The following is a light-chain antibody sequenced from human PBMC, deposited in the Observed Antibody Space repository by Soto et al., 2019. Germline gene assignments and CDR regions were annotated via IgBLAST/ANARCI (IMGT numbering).Light chain of an antibody. J-gene: IGLJ1*01. CDR3: SSYTSSS. CDR1: SSDVGGYNY. CDR2: DVS. V-gene: IGLV2-14*01. Sequence: QSALTQPASVSGSPGQSITISCTGTSSDVGGYNYVSWYKQHPGKAPKLMIYDVSNRPSGVSNRFSGSKSGNTASLTISGLQAEDEADYYCSSYTSSSFGTGTKLTVL.